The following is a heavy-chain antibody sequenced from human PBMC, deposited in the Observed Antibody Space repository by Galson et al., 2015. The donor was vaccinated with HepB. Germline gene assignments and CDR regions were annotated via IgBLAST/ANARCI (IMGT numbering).Heavy chain of an antibody. J-gene: IGHJ4*02. CDR1: GFTFSSYA. Sequence: SLRLSCAASGFTFSSYAMHWVRPAPGKGLEWVAVISYDGSNKYYADSVKGRFTISRDNSKNTLYLQMNSLRAEDTAVYYCARDRDSDCSGGSCYSLFWYWGQGTLVTVSS. CDR2: ISYDGSNK. CDR3: ARDRDSDCSGGSCYSLFWY. D-gene: IGHD2-15*01. V-gene: IGHV3-30*04.